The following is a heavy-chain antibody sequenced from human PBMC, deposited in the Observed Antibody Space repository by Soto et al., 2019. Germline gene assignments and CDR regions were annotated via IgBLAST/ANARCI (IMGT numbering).Heavy chain of an antibody. J-gene: IGHJ6*02. V-gene: IGHV3-30-3*01. CDR2: VSFDGSNK. Sequence: QMQLVESGGGVVQPGGSLRLSCAASGFTFNYYPMHWVRQAPGKGLEWVAVVSFDGSNKYYADSVKGRFTISKANYKNTLYLQMNSLRREDTAVYDCARLPGPLVAVLYVYPLDGREAMSDVDVWGQGTTFTVSS. D-gene: IGHD6-19*01. CDR1: GFTFNYYP. CDR3: ARLPGPLVAVLYVYPLDGREAMSDVDV.